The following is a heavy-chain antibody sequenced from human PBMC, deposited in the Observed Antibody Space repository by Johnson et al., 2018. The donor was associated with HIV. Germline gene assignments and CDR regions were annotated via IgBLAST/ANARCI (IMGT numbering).Heavy chain of an antibody. CDR1: GFTFSNYA. J-gene: IGHJ3*02. CDR2: ISYDESNK. CDR3: ASGVDAFDI. Sequence: VLLLESGGGVVQPGRSLRLSCAASGFTFSNYAIHWVRQAPGKGLEWVAVISYDESNKYYVDSVKGRFTVSRDNSKNTLYLQMNSLRAEYSALYFCASGVDAFDIWGQGTMVTVSS. D-gene: IGHD3-16*01. V-gene: IGHV3-30*04.